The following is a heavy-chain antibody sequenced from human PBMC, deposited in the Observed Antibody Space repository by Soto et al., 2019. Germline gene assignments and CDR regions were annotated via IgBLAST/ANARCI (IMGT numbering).Heavy chain of an antibody. J-gene: IGHJ4*02. V-gene: IGHV3-23*01. CDR1: GFTFSSYG. D-gene: IGHD5-12*01. Sequence: GGSLRLSCAASGFTFSSYGMHWVRQAPGKGLEWVAVISGSGGSTYYADSVKGRFTISRDNSKNTLYLQMNSLRAEDTAVYYCAKDLVVLSSGYDYYFDYWGQGTLVTVSS. CDR3: AKDLVVLSSGYDYYFDY. CDR2: ISGSGGST.